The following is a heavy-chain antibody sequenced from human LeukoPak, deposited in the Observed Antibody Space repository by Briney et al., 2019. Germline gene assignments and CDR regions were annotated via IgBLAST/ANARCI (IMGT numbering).Heavy chain of an antibody. Sequence: GGSLRLSCAASGFTFSSYEMNWVRQAPRKGLEWVSYISSSGSTIYYADSVKGRFTISRDNSKNTLYLQMNSLRAEDTAVYYCARDFYVSSGTSGPWGQGTLVTVSS. J-gene: IGHJ5*02. CDR1: GFTFSSYE. CDR2: ISSSGSTI. D-gene: IGHD2-2*01. V-gene: IGHV3-48*03. CDR3: ARDFYVSSGTSGP.